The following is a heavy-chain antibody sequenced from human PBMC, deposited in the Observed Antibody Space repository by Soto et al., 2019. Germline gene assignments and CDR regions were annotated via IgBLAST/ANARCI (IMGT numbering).Heavy chain of an antibody. Sequence: PSETLSLTCTVSGASITYGAYSWSWIRQTPGKGLEWIGYINHLETTFYNPSFESRLTLSIDRTKNQFSLNLKSTSAADRAVYFCARGGGFDSFDYWGQGILVTVSS. CDR1: GASITYGAYS. V-gene: IGHV4-30-2*01. J-gene: IGHJ4*02. CDR3: ARGGGFDSFDY. CDR2: INHLETT. D-gene: IGHD3-10*01.